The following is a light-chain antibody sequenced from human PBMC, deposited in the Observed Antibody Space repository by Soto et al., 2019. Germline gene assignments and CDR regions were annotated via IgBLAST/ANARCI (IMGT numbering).Light chain of an antibody. J-gene: IGLJ1*01. CDR1: LSDIGDSNF. CDR2: EVN. V-gene: IGLV2-14*01. Sequence: QSFLTQPASVSGSPGQSVTISCTGPLSDIGDSNFISWYQHSPGKAPRLLIYEVNNRPSGVSKRFSGSKAGNTASLTISGLLDDDEADYFCASFRSGTILVFGSGTKVNVL. CDR3: ASFRSGTILV.